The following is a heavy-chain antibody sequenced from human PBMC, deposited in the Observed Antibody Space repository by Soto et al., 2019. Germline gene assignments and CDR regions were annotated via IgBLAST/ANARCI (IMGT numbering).Heavy chain of an antibody. V-gene: IGHV1-3*01. J-gene: IGHJ4*02. CDR2: INAGNGNT. D-gene: IGHD3-22*01. CDR1: GYTFTSYA. CDR3: ARGSGYYYWDDY. Sequence: ASVKVSCKASGYTFTSYAMHWVRQAPGQRLEWMGWINAGNGNTKYSQKFQGRVTITRDTSASTAYMELSSLRSEDTAMYYCARGSGYYYWDDYWGQGTLVTVSS.